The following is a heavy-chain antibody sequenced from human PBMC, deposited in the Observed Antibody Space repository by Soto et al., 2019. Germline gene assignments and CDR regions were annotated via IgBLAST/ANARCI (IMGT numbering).Heavy chain of an antibody. V-gene: IGHV3-33*01. CDR2: LWYDGINK. D-gene: IGHD3-22*01. Sequence: PGGSLRLSCAACGFTFITYGMHWVRQAPGKGLEWVAVLWYDGINKYYADSVKGRFTISRDTSKNTLYLQMNSLRAEDTAVYYCARGIGVTAQNRFDYWGQGTLVTVSS. J-gene: IGHJ4*02. CDR3: ARGIGVTAQNRFDY. CDR1: GFTFITYG.